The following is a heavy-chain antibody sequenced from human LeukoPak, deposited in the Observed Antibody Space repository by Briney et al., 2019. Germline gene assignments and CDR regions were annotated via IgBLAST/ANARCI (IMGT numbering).Heavy chain of an antibody. CDR3: ARPYYYDSRIDP. CDR1: GGSFSGYY. D-gene: IGHD3-22*01. J-gene: IGHJ5*02. Sequence: SETLSLTCAVYGGSFSGYYWSWIRQPPGKGLEWIGEINHSGSTNYNPSLKSRVTISVDTSKNQFSLKLTSVTAADTAVYYCARPYYYDSRIDPWGQGTLVTVSS. CDR2: INHSGST. V-gene: IGHV4-34*01.